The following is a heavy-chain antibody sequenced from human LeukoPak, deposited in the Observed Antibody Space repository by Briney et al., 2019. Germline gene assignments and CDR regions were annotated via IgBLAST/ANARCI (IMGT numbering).Heavy chain of an antibody. J-gene: IGHJ3*02. CDR3: AAQGSSLDAFDI. V-gene: IGHV4-59*07. D-gene: IGHD6-13*01. Sequence: SDTLSLICSVSGASLSSYYWSWLRQPTGKSLEWIGYIHSRGSTNYSPSLKSRVTISVDTSKTQFSLKLSSLTAADTAVYYCAAQGSSLDAFDIWGRGTMVTVSS. CDR2: IHSRGST. CDR1: GASLSSYY.